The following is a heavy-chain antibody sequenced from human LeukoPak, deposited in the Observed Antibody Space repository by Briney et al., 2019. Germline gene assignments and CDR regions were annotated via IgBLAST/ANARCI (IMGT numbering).Heavy chain of an antibody. V-gene: IGHV4-34*01. CDR3: ARSWAGMYYPFYYFDF. D-gene: IGHD1-26*01. CDR1: GGSLSGYS. CDR2: IDHSGST. J-gene: IGHJ4*02. Sequence: PSETLSLTCAVYGGSLSGYSWSWIRQPPGKGLEWIGEIDHSGSTNYNPSLKSRVTLSVDTSKNQFSLKLKSVTAADTAVYCCARSWAGMYYPFYYFDFWGQGTLVSVSS.